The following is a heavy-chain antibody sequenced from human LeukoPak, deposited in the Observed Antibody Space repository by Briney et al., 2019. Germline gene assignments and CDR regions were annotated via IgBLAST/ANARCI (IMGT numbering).Heavy chain of an antibody. Sequence: ASVKVSCKASGYTFTGYYMHWVRQAPGQGLEWMGWINPNSGGTNYAQKFQGRVTMTRDTSISTAYMELSRLRSEDTAVYYCAREGSYSWTFDYWGQGTLVTVSS. CDR1: GYTFTGYY. V-gene: IGHV1-2*02. CDR2: INPNSGGT. D-gene: IGHD1-1*01. J-gene: IGHJ4*02. CDR3: AREGSYSWTFDY.